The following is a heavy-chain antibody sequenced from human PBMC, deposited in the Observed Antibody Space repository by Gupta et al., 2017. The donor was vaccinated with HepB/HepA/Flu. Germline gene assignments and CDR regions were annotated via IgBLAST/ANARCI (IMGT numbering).Heavy chain of an antibody. D-gene: IGHD2-2*01. Sequence: QVQLQQWGAGLLKPSETLSLTCAVYGGSFSGYYWSWIRPPPGKGLEWIGEINHSGSTNYNPSLKSRVTISVDTSKNQFSLKLSSVTAADTAVYYCARAGHLYCSSTSCRWFDPWGQGTLVTVSS. J-gene: IGHJ5*02. CDR3: ARAGHLYCSSTSCRWFDP. CDR1: GGSFSGYY. V-gene: IGHV4-34*01. CDR2: INHSGST.